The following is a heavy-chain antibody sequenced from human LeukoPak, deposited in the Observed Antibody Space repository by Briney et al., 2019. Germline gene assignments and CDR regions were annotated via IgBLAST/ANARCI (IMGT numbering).Heavy chain of an antibody. CDR1: GGSFSGYY. V-gene: IGHV4-34*01. CDR2: INHSGST. Sequence: PSETLSLTCAVYGGSFSGYYWSWIRQPPGKGLEWIGAINHSGSTNYNPSRKSRVTILVGTSTNQFSLKLNAVTAADRSVYYCVRGLQRREGYGDYAPHDYWGQGTLVTVSS. D-gene: IGHD4-17*01. CDR3: VRGLQRREGYGDYAPHDY. J-gene: IGHJ4*02.